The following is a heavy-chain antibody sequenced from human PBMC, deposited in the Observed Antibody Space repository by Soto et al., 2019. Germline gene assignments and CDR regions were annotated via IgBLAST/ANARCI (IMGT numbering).Heavy chain of an antibody. Sequence: SETLSLTCTVSGGSISSYYWSWIRQPPGKGLEWIGYIYYSGSTNYNPSLKSRVTISVDTSKNQFSLKLSSVTAADTAVYYCARELSYSRAPFDPWGQGTLVTVSS. CDR2: IYYSGST. V-gene: IGHV4-59*01. J-gene: IGHJ5*02. CDR3: ARELSYSRAPFDP. D-gene: IGHD2-15*01. CDR1: GGSISSYY.